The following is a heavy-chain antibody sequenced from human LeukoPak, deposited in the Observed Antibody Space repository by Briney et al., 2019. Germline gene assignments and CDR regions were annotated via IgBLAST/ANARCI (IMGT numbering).Heavy chain of an antibody. CDR3: ASWRGYRGYNYRFDY. CDR2: IKQDGSEK. J-gene: IGHJ4*02. D-gene: IGHD5-12*01. Sequence: GGSLRLSCAASGFTFSSYAMSWVRQAPGKGLEWVANIKQDGSEKYYVDSVKGRFTISRDNAKNTLYLQMNSLRAEDTAVYYCASWRGYRGYNYRFDYWGQGTLVTVSS. V-gene: IGHV3-7*03. CDR1: GFTFSSYA.